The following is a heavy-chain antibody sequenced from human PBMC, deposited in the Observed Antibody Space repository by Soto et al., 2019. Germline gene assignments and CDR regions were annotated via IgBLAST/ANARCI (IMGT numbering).Heavy chain of an antibody. J-gene: IGHJ6*02. V-gene: IGHV3-30*18. Sequence: QVQLVESGGGVVQPGRSLRLSCAASGFTFSSYGMHWVRQAPGKGLEWVAVISYDGSNKYYADSVKGRFTISRDNSKNMLYLQMNSLRAEDTAVYYCAKDYDFWSGYYNGMDVWGQGTTVTVSS. D-gene: IGHD3-3*01. CDR2: ISYDGSNK. CDR1: GFTFSSYG. CDR3: AKDYDFWSGYYNGMDV.